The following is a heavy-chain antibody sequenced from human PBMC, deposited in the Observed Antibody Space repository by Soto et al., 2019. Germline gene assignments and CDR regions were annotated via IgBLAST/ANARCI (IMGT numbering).Heavy chain of an antibody. D-gene: IGHD2-15*01. J-gene: IGHJ4*02. CDR2: IRYDGSKK. V-gene: IGHV3-33*01. Sequence: QVQLVESGGGVVQPGSSLRLSCAGSGYTFSSHGMQWVRQAPGKGLEWVAVIRYDGSKKYYADSVKGRFTVSRDDSKNTLYLQMDSLRAEDTAVYYCARDLGYCSGTGCSTHFDYWGQGTLVTVSS. CDR1: GYTFSSHG. CDR3: ARDLGYCSGTGCSTHFDY.